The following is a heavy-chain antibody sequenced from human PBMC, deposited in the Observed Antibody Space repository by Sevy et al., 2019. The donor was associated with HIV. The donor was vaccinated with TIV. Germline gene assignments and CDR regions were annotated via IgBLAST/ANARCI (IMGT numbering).Heavy chain of an antibody. CDR3: AKEYSSGWYHFDY. Sequence: GGSLRLSCAASGFAFTNYGMHWVRHAPGKGLEWVAVISYDGSIKYYADSVKGRFTISRDNSKTTLYLQMNSLRAEDTAVYYCAKEYSSGWYHFDYWGQGTLVTVSS. D-gene: IGHD6-19*01. V-gene: IGHV3-30*18. J-gene: IGHJ4*02. CDR1: GFAFTNYG. CDR2: ISYDGSIK.